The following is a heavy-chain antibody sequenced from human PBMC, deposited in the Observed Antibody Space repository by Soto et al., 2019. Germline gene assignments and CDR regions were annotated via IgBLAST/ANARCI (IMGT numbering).Heavy chain of an antibody. D-gene: IGHD2-21*01. Sequence: QVQLQESGPGLVKPSETLSLSCTVSGGSFSPNYWSWIRQPPGKGLEWVAYIYYGGTTRYNPSLKRRVSISLETSKSQFSLRLTSVTAADTAVYYCARLGAYYQSLDPWGPGTLVTVSS. CDR2: IYYGGTT. CDR3: ARLGAYYQSLDP. V-gene: IGHV4-59*08. J-gene: IGHJ5*02. CDR1: GGSFSPNY.